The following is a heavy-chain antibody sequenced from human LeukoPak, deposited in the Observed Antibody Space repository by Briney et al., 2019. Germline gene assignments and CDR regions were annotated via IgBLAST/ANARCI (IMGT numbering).Heavy chain of an antibody. Sequence: SVKVSCKASGGTFSSYTISWVRRAPGQGLEWMGRIIPILGIANYAQKFQGRVTITADKSTSTAYRELSSLRSEDTAVYYCAESGAYCGGDCYSGSFDYWGQGTLVTVSS. D-gene: IGHD2-21*01. CDR2: IIPILGIA. CDR3: AESGAYCGGDCYSGSFDY. V-gene: IGHV1-69*02. CDR1: GGTFSSYT. J-gene: IGHJ4*02.